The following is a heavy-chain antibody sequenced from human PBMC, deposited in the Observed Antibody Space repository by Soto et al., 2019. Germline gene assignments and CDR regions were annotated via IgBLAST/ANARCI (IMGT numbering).Heavy chain of an antibody. J-gene: IGHJ6*03. CDR3: ARADGSGSYHYYMDV. V-gene: IGHV4-59*01. D-gene: IGHD3-10*01. CDR1: GGSISSYY. CDR2: IYYSGST. Sequence: PSETLSLTCTVSGGSISSYYWSWIRQPPGKGLEWIGYIYYSGSTNYNPSLKSRVTISVGTSKNQFSLKLSSVTAADTAVYYCARADGSGSYHYYMDVWGKGTTVTVSS.